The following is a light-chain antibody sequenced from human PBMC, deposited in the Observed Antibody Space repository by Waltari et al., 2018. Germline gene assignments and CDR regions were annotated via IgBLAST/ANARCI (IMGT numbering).Light chain of an antibody. J-gene: IGKJ1*01. CDR2: WAS. CDR1: QTVSHSSNNKDY. Sequence: DIVMTQSPNSLAVSLGERAAINCKSTQTVSHSSNNKDYLAWDQQKPGQPPKLLIYWASTRESGVPDRFSGSGSGTDFTLTISSLQAEDVAIYYCQQYYSTPQTFGQGTKVEIK. V-gene: IGKV4-1*01. CDR3: QQYYSTPQT.